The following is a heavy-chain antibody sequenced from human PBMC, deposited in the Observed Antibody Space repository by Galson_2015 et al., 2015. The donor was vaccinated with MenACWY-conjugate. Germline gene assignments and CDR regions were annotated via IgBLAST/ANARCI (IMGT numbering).Heavy chain of an antibody. CDR2: TYYRSKWYS. J-gene: IGHJ5*02. V-gene: IGHV6-1*01. CDR3: VRGYCSGATCPGGFDP. Sequence: CAISGARVSSACAAWHWFRPAPSGGLEWLGRTYYRSKWYSEYALSVRSRIRVSPDTSNNRFSLQLNSLTLEDTAVCYCVRGYCSGATCPGGFDPWGQGTVVTVSS. D-gene: IGHD2-15*01. CDR1: GARVSSACAA.